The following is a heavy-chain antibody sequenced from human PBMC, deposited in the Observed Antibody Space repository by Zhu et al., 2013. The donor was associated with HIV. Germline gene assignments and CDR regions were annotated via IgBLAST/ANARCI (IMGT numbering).Heavy chain of an antibody. CDR2: INPNSGGT. CDR3: ATGIMGELSLYPLDY. J-gene: IGHJ4*02. D-gene: IGHD3-16*02. V-gene: IGHV1-2*02. CDR1: GYSFTDYY. Sequence: QVQLVQSGAEVKKPGASVKVSCKASGYSFTDYYVHWVRQAPGQGLEWMGWINPNSGGTNYAQKFQGRVTMTRDTSISTAYMELSRLRSDDTAVYHCATGIMGELSLYPLDYWGQGTLVTVSS.